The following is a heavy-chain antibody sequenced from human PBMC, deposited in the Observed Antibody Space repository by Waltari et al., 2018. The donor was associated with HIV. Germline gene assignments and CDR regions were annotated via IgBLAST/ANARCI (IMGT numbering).Heavy chain of an antibody. Sequence: QVQLQESGPGLVKPSEPLSLTCSVSGGSLPNHYLSWIRQSPEKGLEWIGYIYFNGNTNYNSSLKSRVTMSADTSKNQISLKLTSVTAADSAKYYCARGPIMTPGNFYNGFDVWGRGTTVTVSS. CDR3: ARGPIMTPGNFYNGFDV. CDR2: IYFNGNT. V-gene: IGHV4-59*11. CDR1: GGSLPNHY. J-gene: IGHJ6*02. D-gene: IGHD2-15*01.